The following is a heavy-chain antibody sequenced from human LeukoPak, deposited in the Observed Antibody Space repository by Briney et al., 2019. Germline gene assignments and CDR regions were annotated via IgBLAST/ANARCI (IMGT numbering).Heavy chain of an antibody. CDR1: GFIFSSDS. J-gene: IGHJ3*02. CDR3: AKDIIAFWGYYYGSGSYYGAFDI. D-gene: IGHD3-10*01. CDR2: IYSDGST. Sequence: TGGSLRLSCATSGFIFSSDSMIWVRQAPGKGLEWVSIIYSDGSTYYADSVKGRFTISRDNAKNSLYLQMNSLRAEDTALYYCAKDIIAFWGYYYGSGSYYGAFDIWGQGTMVTVSS. V-gene: IGHV3-53*05.